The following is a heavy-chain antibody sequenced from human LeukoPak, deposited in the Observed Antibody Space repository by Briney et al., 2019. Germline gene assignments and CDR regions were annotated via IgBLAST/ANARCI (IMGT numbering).Heavy chain of an antibody. CDR1: GFTFTSHG. Sequence: ASVKVSCKASGFTFTSHGISWVRQAPGQGLEWMGWISTDNSNTNSAQNLQGRVTMTTDTSTTTAYMELSSLTSDDTAVYYCAREIPWGSGIYGMDVWGQGTTVTVSS. CDR2: ISTDNSNT. J-gene: IGHJ6*02. D-gene: IGHD3-10*01. V-gene: IGHV1-18*01. CDR3: AREIPWGSGIYGMDV.